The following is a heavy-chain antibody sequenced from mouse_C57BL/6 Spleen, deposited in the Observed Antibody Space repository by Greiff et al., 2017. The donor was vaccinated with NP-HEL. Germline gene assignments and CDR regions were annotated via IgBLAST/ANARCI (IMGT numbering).Heavy chain of an antibody. CDR3: AREDSVGGFAY. J-gene: IGHJ3*01. CDR2: INPNNGGT. V-gene: IGHV1-26*01. CDR1: GYTFTDYY. D-gene: IGHD3-3*01. Sequence: EVQLQQSGPELVKPGASVKISCKASGYTFTDYYMNWVKQSHGKSLEWIGDINPNNGGTSYNQKFKGKATLTVDKSSSTAYMELRSLTSEDSAVYYCAREDSVGGFAYWGQGTLVTVSA.